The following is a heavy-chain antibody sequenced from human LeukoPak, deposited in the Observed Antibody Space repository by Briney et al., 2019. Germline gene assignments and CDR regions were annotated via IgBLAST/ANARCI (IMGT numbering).Heavy chain of an antibody. CDR2: IIPIFGIP. CDR1: GGTFSSYG. CDR3: ASITTTLGY. Sequence: ASVKVSCKASGGTFSSYGISWVRQAPGQGLEWMGTIIPIFGIPNYAQKFQGRVTITADKFTSTAYMELSSLRSEDTAVYYCASITTTLGYWGQGTLVTVSS. D-gene: IGHD1-20*01. V-gene: IGHV1-69*04. J-gene: IGHJ4*02.